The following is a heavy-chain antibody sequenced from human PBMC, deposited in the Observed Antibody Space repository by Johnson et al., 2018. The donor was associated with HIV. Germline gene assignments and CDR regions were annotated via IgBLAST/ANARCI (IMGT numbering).Heavy chain of an antibody. V-gene: IGHV3-30*02. CDR1: GFTFSSYG. Sequence: QVQLLESGGGVVQPGGSLRLSCAASGFTFSSYGMYWVRQAPGKGLEWVAFIRYDGSNKYYADSVKGRFTISRDNSKNTLYLQMNSLRAEDTAVYYCAKEWQWASSTREAFDIWGQGTMVTVSS. D-gene: IGHD6-19*01. CDR3: AKEWQWASSTREAFDI. CDR2: IRYDGSNK. J-gene: IGHJ3*02.